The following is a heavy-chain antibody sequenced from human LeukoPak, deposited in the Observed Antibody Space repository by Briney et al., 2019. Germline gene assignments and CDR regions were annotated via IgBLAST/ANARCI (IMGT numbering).Heavy chain of an antibody. CDR3: ARDCIGYDYNWFDP. CDR2: ISGYSGNK. Sequence: ASVKVSCKASGYTFTSYVISWVRQAPGQGLEWMGWISGYSGNKTYAQKLPGRVTITTDTSTSTASMPLRSLRSDDAVVSYCARDCIGYDYNWFDPWGEGTLVTVSS. D-gene: IGHD5-12*01. V-gene: IGHV1-18*01. J-gene: IGHJ5*02. CDR1: GYTFTSYV.